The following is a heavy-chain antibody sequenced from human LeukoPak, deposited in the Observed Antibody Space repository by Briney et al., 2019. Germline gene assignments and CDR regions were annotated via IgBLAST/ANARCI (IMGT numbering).Heavy chain of an antibody. Sequence: GGSLRLSCAASGFTFSSYGMHWVRQAPGKGLEWVAFIQFDGSDIFYADSVKGRFTISRDNSKNTLYLQMNSLRTDDTAIYYCAEDQQLEPSHYWGRGTLVTVSS. CDR3: AEDQQLEPSHY. J-gene: IGHJ4*02. CDR2: IQFDGSDI. CDR1: GFTFSSYG. V-gene: IGHV3-30*02. D-gene: IGHD1-1*01.